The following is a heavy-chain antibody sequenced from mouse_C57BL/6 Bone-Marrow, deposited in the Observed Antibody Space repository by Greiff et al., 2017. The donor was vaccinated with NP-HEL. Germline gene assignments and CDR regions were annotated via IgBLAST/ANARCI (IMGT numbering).Heavy chain of an antibody. CDR2: IYPGDGDT. CDR3: ASRYDGYSDY. CDR1: GYAFSSSW. Sequence: QVQLQQSGPELVKPGASVKISCKASGYAFSSSWMNWVKQRPGKGLEWIGRIYPGDGDTNYNGKFKGKATLTADKSSSTAYMQLSSLTSEDSAVYFCASRYDGYSDYWGQGTTLTVSS. J-gene: IGHJ2*01. V-gene: IGHV1-82*01. D-gene: IGHD2-3*01.